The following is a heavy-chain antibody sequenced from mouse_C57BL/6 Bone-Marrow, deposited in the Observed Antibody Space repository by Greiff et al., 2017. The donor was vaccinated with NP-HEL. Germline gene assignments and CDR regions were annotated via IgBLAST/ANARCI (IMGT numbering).Heavy chain of an antibody. V-gene: IGHV14-2*01. J-gene: IGHJ3*01. Sequence: EVKVVESGAELVKPGASVKLSCTASGFNIKDYYMHWVKQRTEQGLEWIGRIDPEDGETKYAPKFQGKATITADTSSNTAYLQLSSLTSEDTAVYYCARGLGLRRGFAYWGQGTLVTVSA. CDR2: IDPEDGET. CDR1: GFNIKDYY. D-gene: IGHD2-2*01. CDR3: ARGLGLRRGFAY.